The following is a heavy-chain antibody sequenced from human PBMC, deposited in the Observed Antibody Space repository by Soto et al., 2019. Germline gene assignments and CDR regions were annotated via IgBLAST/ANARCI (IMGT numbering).Heavy chain of an antibody. CDR2: ISYDGSNK. CDR1: GFTFSSYA. J-gene: IGHJ4*02. Sequence: PGGSLRLSCAASGFTFSSYAMHWVRQAPGKGLEWVAVISYDGSNKYYADSVKGRFTISRDNSKNTLYLQMNSLRAEDTAVYYCARDKAVYSSSYLFDYWGQGTLVTVSS. CDR3: ARDKAVYSSSYLFDY. D-gene: IGHD6-6*01. V-gene: IGHV3-30-3*01.